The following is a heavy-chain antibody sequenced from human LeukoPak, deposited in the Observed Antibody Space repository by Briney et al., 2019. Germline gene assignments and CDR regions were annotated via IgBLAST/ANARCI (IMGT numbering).Heavy chain of an antibody. Sequence: GGSLRLSCAASGFTSVSYTMHWGRQGPGKGLEYVSGISSSGGSTYYVNSVKGRFTISRDNSKNTLYLQMGSLRAEDMAVYYCARGDYSNAYRRYYYMDVWGKGTTVTVSS. J-gene: IGHJ6*03. CDR2: ISSSGGST. CDR3: ARGDYSNAYRRYYYMDV. CDR1: GFTSVSYT. V-gene: IGHV3-64*01. D-gene: IGHD4-11*01.